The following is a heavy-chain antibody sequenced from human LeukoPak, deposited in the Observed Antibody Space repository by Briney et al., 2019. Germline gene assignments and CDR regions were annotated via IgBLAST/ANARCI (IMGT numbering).Heavy chain of an antibody. Sequence: SETLSLTCSVSGGADSGGSITSSDYYWGWIRQPPGKGQKWIGSINYSGNTYYSPSLKSLVIITVDTSKNEFSLKLISVTAADTAVYFCARQSSSGDSLGGYNWGQGAPYSVSS. V-gene: IGHV4-39*01. CDR1: GGADSGGSITSSDYY. J-gene: IGHJ4*02. CDR2: INYSGNT. D-gene: IGHD3-22*01. CDR3: ARQSSSGDSLGGYN.